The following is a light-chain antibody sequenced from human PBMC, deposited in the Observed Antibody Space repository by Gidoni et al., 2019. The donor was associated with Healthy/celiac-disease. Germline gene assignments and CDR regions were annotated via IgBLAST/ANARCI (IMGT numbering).Light chain of an antibody. CDR3: QQSYSTPLT. CDR2: SAS. J-gene: IGKJ4*01. V-gene: IGKV1-39*01. CDR1: QSISSY. Sequence: IQMTHSPSSLSASVGDRVTITCRASQSISSYLNWYQQKLGKAPKLLIYSASSLQSGVPSRFSGSGSGTDFTLTISSLQPEDFATYYCQQSYSTPLTFGGGTKLEIK.